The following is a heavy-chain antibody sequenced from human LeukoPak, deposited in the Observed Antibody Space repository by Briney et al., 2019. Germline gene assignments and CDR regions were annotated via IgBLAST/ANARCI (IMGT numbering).Heavy chain of an antibody. V-gene: IGHV4-39*01. CDR3: ASTLRSYGSGSYFDY. D-gene: IGHD3-10*01. J-gene: IGHJ4*02. Sequence: SETLSLTCTVSGGSISTSRYFWGWIRQPPGKGLEWIGTLHYSGSTYYNPSLKSRVTISVDTSKNQFSLKLSSVTAAETAVYYCASTLRSYGSGSYFDYWGQGTLVTVSS. CDR2: LHYSGST. CDR1: GGSISTSRYF.